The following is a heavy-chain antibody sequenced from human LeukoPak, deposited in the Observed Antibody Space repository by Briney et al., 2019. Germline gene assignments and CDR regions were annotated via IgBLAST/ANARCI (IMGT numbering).Heavy chain of an antibody. V-gene: IGHV3-66*01. CDR1: GFTVSSNY. CDR3: ARTGGSGSPAYYFDY. J-gene: IGHJ4*02. D-gene: IGHD6-19*01. CDR2: IYSGGST. Sequence: GGSLRLSCAASGFTVSSNYMSWVRQAPGKGLEWVSVIYSGGSTYYADSVKGRFTISRDNPKNTLYLQMNSLRAEDTAVYYCARTGGSGSPAYYFDYWGQGTLVTVSS.